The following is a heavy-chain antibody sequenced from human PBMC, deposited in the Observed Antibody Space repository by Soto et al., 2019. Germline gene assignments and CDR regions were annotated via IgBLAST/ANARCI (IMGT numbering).Heavy chain of an antibody. V-gene: IGHV3-15*01. CDR1: GFTFSSAW. CDR2: IKSKADGETI. CDR3: AADIPPTQGPRYPIDY. J-gene: IGHJ4*02. D-gene: IGHD1-26*01. Sequence: EVQLVESGGDLVTPGGSLRLSCATSGFTFSSAWMSWVRQAPGEGLEWVGRIKSKADGETIEYAAPVKGRFTISRDDSKATVFWQMNSLKAEDTAIYYCAADIPPTQGPRYPIDYWGKGTLVNVSS.